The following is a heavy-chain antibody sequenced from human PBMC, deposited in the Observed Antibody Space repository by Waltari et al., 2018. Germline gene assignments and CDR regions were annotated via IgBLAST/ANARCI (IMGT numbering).Heavy chain of an antibody. D-gene: IGHD3-10*01. Sequence: EVQLVESGGVVVQPGGSLRLSCAASGFTLDDYAMHWVRQAPGKGLEWVSLISWDGGSTYYADSVKGRFTISRDNSKNSLYLQMNSLRAEDTALYYCAKDRHGSGSYKDYWGQGTLVTVSS. V-gene: IGHV3-43D*04. CDR1: GFTLDDYA. J-gene: IGHJ4*02. CDR2: ISWDGGST. CDR3: AKDRHGSGSYKDY.